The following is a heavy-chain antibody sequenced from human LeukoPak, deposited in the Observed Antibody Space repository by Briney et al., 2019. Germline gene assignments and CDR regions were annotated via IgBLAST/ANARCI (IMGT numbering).Heavy chain of an antibody. CDR3: AKAAQAKWFGEIDPMYYFDY. V-gene: IGHV1-8*01. Sequence: GASVKVSCKASGYTFTSYDINWVRQATGQGLEWMGWMNPNSGNTGYAQKFQGRVTMTRNTSISTAYMELSSLRSEDTAVYYCAKAAQAKWFGEIDPMYYFDYWGQGTLVTVSS. CDR1: GYTFTSYD. D-gene: IGHD3-10*01. CDR2: MNPNSGNT. J-gene: IGHJ4*02.